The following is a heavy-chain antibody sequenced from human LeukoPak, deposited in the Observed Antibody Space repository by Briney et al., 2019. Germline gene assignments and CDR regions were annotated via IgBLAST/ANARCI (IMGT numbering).Heavy chain of an antibody. J-gene: IGHJ4*02. CDR2: IIPLFGTA. V-gene: IGHV1-69*05. D-gene: IGHD3-22*01. CDR3: ARDLSVPADYYDSSARGYFDY. Sequence: SVKVSCKASGGTFSSYAISWVRQAPGQGLEWMGGIIPLFGTANYAQKFQGRVTITTDESTSTAYMELSSLRSEDTAVYYCARDLSVPADYYDSSARGYFDYWGQGTLVTVSS. CDR1: GGTFSSYA.